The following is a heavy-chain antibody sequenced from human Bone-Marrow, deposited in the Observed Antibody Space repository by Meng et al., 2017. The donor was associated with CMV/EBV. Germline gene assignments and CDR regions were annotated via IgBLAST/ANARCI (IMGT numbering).Heavy chain of an antibody. J-gene: IGHJ4*02. CDR1: GYTFIDYY. Sequence: ASVKVSCKASGYTFIDYYIHWVRQAPGQGLEWMGWINPDSGDTNYAQKFQGRITMTRDTSISTAYMELTRLTSDDTALYFCARLSAYWGQRTLVNVSS. CDR2: INPDSGDT. CDR3: ARLSAY. V-gene: IGHV1-2*02.